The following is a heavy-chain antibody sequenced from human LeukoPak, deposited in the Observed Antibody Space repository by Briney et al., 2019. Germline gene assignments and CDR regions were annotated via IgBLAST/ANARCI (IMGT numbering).Heavy chain of an antibody. CDR1: GYTLTELS. J-gene: IGHJ4*02. D-gene: IGHD3-10*01. CDR3: ARDYGGVY. Sequence: ASVKVSCKVSGYTLTELSMHWVRQAPGKGLEWMGGFDPEDGETIYAQKFQGRVTMTTDTSTSTAYMELRSLRSDDTAVYYCARDYGGVYWGQGTLVTVSS. CDR2: FDPEDGET. V-gene: IGHV1-24*01.